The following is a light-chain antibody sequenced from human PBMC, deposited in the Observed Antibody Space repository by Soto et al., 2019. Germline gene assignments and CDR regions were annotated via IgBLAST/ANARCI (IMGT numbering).Light chain of an antibody. CDR3: QSYDSSLSGYV. Sequence: QSVLTQPPSVSGAPGQRVTISCTGSSSNIGAGYDVHWYQQLPGTAPKLLIYGNSNRPSGVPDRFSGSKSDTSAPLAITGLQAEDEADYYCQSYDSSLSGYVFGTGTKVTVL. J-gene: IGLJ1*01. CDR2: GNS. CDR1: SSNIGAGYD. V-gene: IGLV1-40*01.